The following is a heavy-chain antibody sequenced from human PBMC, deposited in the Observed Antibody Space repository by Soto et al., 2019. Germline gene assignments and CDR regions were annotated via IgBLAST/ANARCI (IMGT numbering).Heavy chain of an antibody. J-gene: IGHJ6*02. D-gene: IGHD1-1*01. Sequence: ASVKVSCKASGYTFSGYYIHWVRQAPGQGLEWMGWINPNSGVTNLVQKFQGWVTLTRDTSITTAYMEVRRVRSDDTAVYYCARSRTWNADPLYGMDVWGQGTTVTVS. CDR1: GYTFSGYY. CDR2: INPNSGVT. V-gene: IGHV1-2*04. CDR3: ARSRTWNADPLYGMDV.